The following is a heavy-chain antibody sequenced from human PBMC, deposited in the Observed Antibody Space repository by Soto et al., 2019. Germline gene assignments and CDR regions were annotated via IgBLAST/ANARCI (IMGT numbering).Heavy chain of an antibody. CDR2: ISSSGSTI. V-gene: IGHV3-11*01. D-gene: IGHD3-9*01. CDR3: ARAYYDILTGLKYYFDY. CDR1: GFTFSDYY. Sequence: PGGSLRLSCAASGFTFSDYYMSWIRQAPGKGLEWVSYISSSGSTIYYADSVKGRFTISRDNAKNSLYLQMNSLRAEDTAVYYCARAYYDILTGLKYYFDYWGQGTLVTSPQ. J-gene: IGHJ4*02.